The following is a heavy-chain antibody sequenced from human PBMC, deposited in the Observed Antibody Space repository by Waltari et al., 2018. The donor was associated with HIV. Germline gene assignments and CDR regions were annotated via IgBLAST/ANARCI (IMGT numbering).Heavy chain of an antibody. Sequence: EVHLVESGGDLVQPGGSLRLSCAASGFSFRSFGMIWVRQAPGKGLEWISYISGSSSTMYYADSVKGRFTISRDNAKNSVYLQMDSLRDEDTAVYYCARADVTTFDYWGQGALVTVSS. J-gene: IGHJ4*02. CDR2: ISGSSSTM. V-gene: IGHV3-48*02. CDR3: ARADVTTFDY. CDR1: GFSFRSFG. D-gene: IGHD4-17*01.